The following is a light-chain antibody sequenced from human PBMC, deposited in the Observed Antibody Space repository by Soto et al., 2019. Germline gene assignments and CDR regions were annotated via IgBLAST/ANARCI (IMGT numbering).Light chain of an antibody. CDR2: DIS. CDR3: QQYSDWPLT. Sequence: EVVVTQSPATLSVSPGERATLSCRASQSVSSNLARYQQKPGQAPSLLIYDISARATGIPTRFSGSGSGTEFTLTISSLQSEDFAVYYCQQYSDWPLTFGGGTKVDIK. V-gene: IGKV3D-15*01. J-gene: IGKJ4*01. CDR1: QSVSSN.